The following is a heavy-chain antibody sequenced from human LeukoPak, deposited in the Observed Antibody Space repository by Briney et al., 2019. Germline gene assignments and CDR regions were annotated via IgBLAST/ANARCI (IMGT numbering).Heavy chain of an antibody. CDR2: IYHSGST. CDR1: GGSISSYY. D-gene: IGHD1-26*01. CDR3: ARVGSHGGDDAFDI. J-gene: IGHJ3*02. V-gene: IGHV4-59*12. Sequence: SETLSLTCTVSGGSISSYYWSWIRQPPGKGLEWIGEIYHSGSTNYNPSLKSRVTISVDKSKNQFSLKLSSVTAADTAVYYCARVGSHGGDDAFDIWGQGTMVTVSS.